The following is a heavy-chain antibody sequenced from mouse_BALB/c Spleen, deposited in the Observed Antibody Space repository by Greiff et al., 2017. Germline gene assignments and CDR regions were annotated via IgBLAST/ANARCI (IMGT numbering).Heavy chain of an antibody. Sequence: EVQLVESGGGLVKPGGSLKLSCAASGFTFSSYAMSWVRQTPEKRLEWVASISSGGSTYYPDSVKGRFTISRDNARNILYLQMSSLRSEDTAMYYCARGLWSRLNYFDYWGQGTTLTVSS. D-gene: IGHD2-2*01. CDR2: ISSGGST. CDR3: ARGLWSRLNYFDY. CDR1: GFTFSSYA. J-gene: IGHJ2*01. V-gene: IGHV5-6-5*01.